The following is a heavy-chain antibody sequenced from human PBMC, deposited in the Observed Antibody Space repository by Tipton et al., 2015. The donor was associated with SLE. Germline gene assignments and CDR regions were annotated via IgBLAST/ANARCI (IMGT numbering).Heavy chain of an antibody. CDR2: IYYSGNT. Sequence: TLSLTCTVSGGSISSSSYYWGWIRQPPGKRLEWIGSIYYSGNTYYNPTLKSRVTISVDTAKNQFSLKLSSVTAADTAVYYCASWGYSSGWYDYWGQGTLVTVSS. CDR3: ASWGYSSGWYDY. V-gene: IGHV4-39*07. D-gene: IGHD6-19*01. CDR1: GGSISSSSYY. J-gene: IGHJ4*02.